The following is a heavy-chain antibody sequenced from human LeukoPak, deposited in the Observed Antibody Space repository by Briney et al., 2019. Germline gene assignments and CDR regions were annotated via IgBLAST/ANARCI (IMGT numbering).Heavy chain of an antibody. CDR1: GGSISSYY. CDR2: IYTSGSA. J-gene: IGHJ6*03. CDR3: ARGEGQQLNYYYYYYMDV. Sequence: SETLSLTCTVSGGSISSYYWSWIRQPAGKGLEWIGRIYTSGSANYNPSLKSRVTMSVDTSKNQFPLRLSSVTAADPAVYYCARGEGQQLNYYYYYYMDVWGKETTVTISS. V-gene: IGHV4-4*07. D-gene: IGHD6-13*01.